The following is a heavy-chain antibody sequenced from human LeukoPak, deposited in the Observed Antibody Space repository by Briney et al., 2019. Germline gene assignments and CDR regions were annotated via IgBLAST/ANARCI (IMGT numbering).Heavy chain of an antibody. D-gene: IGHD6-19*01. CDR1: GFTFSSSA. J-gene: IGHJ3*02. CDR2: ISNNGGYT. Sequence: GGSLRLSCAASGFTFSSSAMSWVRQAPGKGLEWVSAISNNGGYTYYADSVQGRFTISRDNSKNTLSLQMSSLRVEDTAIYYCARRGGSRGWGAFDIWGQGTIVTVSS. V-gene: IGHV3-23*01. CDR3: ARRGGSRGWGAFDI.